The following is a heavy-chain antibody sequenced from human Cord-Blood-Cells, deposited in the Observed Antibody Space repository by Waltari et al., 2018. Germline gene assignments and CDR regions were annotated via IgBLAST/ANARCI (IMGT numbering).Heavy chain of an antibody. Sequence: QVQLQESGPGLVKPSETLSLTCTVSGGSISSYYWSWLRQPPGKGLEWIGYIYYSGSTNYNPSLKSRVTISVDTSKNQFSLKLSSVTAADTAVYYCARQVRYCSSTSCNDAFDIWGQGTMVTVSS. CDR1: GGSISSYY. V-gene: IGHV4-59*08. D-gene: IGHD2-2*01. CDR3: ARQVRYCSSTSCNDAFDI. CDR2: IYYSGST. J-gene: IGHJ3*02.